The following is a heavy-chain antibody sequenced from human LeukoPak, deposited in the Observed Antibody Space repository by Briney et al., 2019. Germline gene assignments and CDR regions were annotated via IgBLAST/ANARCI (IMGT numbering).Heavy chain of an antibody. CDR3: ASRAGRVRGPPPSLYYYYMDV. Sequence: ASVKVSCKASGYTFTSYGISWVRQAPGQGLEWMGWISAYNGNTNYAQKLQGRVTMTTDTSTSTAYMELRSLRSDDTAVYYCASRAGRVRGPPPSLYYYYMDVWGKGTTVTVSS. J-gene: IGHJ6*03. CDR1: GYTFTSYG. CDR2: ISAYNGNT. V-gene: IGHV1-18*01. D-gene: IGHD3-10*01.